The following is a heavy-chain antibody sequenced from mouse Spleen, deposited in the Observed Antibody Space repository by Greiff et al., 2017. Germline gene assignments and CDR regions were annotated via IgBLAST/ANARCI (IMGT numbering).Heavy chain of an antibody. CDR2: IDPFDSYT. Sequence: QVQLQQPGAELVMPGASVKLSCKASGYTFTSYWMHWVKQRPGQGLEWIGEIDPFDSYTNYNQKFKGKATLTVDKSSSTAYMQLSSLTSEDSAVYYCARGRGYDGPTEGFAYWGQGTLVTVSA. D-gene: IGHD2-3*01. CDR3: ARGRGYDGPTEGFAY. J-gene: IGHJ3*01. CDR1: GYTFTSYW. V-gene: IGHV1-69*01.